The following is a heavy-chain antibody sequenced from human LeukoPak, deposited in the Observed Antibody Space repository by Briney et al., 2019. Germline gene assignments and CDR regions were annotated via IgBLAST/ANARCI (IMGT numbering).Heavy chain of an antibody. J-gene: IGHJ4*01. CDR1: GFTLSNYW. CDR2: LHSNGAFT. D-gene: IGHD2-21*02. CDR3: ARFVVVTAGDY. Sequence: GGSLGLSCSASGFTLSNYWMHWIRQAPGKGLVWVARLHSNGAFTTYADSVKGRFTISRDTAKNTLYLHMNSLRVEDTAVYYCARFVVVTAGDYWGQGTLVTVSS. V-gene: IGHV3-74*03.